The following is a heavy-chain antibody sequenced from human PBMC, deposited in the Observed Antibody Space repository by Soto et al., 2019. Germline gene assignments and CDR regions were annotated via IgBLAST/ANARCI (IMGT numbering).Heavy chain of an antibody. CDR2: IGTAGDT. CDR3: ARGKGGYYDSSGKLFNY. Sequence: FLRLSCAASGFTFSSYDMHWVRQATGKGLEWVSAIGTAGDTYYPGSVKGRFTISRENAKNSLYLQMNSLRAGDTAVYYCARGKGGYYDSSGKLFNYWGQGTLVTVSS. V-gene: IGHV3-13*01. CDR1: GFTFSSYD. D-gene: IGHD3-22*01. J-gene: IGHJ4*02.